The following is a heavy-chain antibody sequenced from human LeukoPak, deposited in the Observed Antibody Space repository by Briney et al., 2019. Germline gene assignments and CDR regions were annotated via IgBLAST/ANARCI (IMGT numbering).Heavy chain of an antibody. CDR3: ARTQLGGSLPDY. Sequence: SGPTLVNPTQTLTLTCTFSGFSLSTSGMCVSWIRQPPVKALEWLALIDWDDDKYYSTSLKTRLTISMDTSKNQVVLTMTNMDPVDTATYYCARTQLGGSLPDYWGQGTLVTVSS. CDR2: IDWDDDK. J-gene: IGHJ4*02. CDR1: GFSLSTSGMC. D-gene: IGHD2-15*01. V-gene: IGHV2-70*01.